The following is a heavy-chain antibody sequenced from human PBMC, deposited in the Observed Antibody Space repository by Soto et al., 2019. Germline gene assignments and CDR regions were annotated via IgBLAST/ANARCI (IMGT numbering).Heavy chain of an antibody. V-gene: IGHV1-18*01. J-gene: IGHJ6*02. CDR3: ARSGSMPYYYYGMDV. D-gene: IGHD3-10*01. Sequence: ASVKVSCKASGYTFARYGIDWVRQAPGQGLEWMGWISGHNGDTKYVQKLQGRVSMTTDTSTSTASMELRSLRSDDTAVYYCARSGSMPYYYYGMDVWGQGTTVTVSS. CDR2: ISGHNGDT. CDR1: GYTFARYG.